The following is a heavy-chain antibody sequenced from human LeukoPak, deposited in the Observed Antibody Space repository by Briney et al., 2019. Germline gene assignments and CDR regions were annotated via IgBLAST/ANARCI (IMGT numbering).Heavy chain of an antibody. CDR3: AKPPRYSSSYPDY. Sequence: GGSLRLSCAASGFTFSSYGMHWVRQAPGKGLEWVAFIRYDGSNKYYADSVKGRFTISRDNSKNTLYLQMNSLRAEDTAVYYCAKPPRYSSSYPDYWGQGTLVTVSS. D-gene: IGHD6-6*01. V-gene: IGHV3-30*02. CDR1: GFTFSSYG. J-gene: IGHJ4*02. CDR2: IRYDGSNK.